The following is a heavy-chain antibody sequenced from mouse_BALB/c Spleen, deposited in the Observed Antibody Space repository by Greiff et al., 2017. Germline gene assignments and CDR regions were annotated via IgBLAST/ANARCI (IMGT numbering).Heavy chain of an antibody. V-gene: IGHV2-6-7*01. CDR3: ARDRYGSDYYALDY. Sequence: VQLQQSGPGLVAPSQTLSITCTASGFSLTGYGVNWVRQPPGKGLEWLGMIWGDGSTDYNSALKSRLTISKDNSKSQVFLKMNSLQTDDTARYYCARDRYGSDYYALDYWGQGTSVTVSS. CDR1: GFSLTGYG. J-gene: IGHJ4*01. CDR2: IWGDGST. D-gene: IGHD2-10*02.